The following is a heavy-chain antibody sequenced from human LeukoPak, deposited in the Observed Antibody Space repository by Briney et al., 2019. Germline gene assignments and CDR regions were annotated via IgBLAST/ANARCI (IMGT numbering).Heavy chain of an antibody. CDR3: ARWALVAMLRAAAGDAFDI. CDR1: GGSFRGYY. V-gene: IGHV4-34*01. Sequence: SETLSLTCAVYGGSFRGYYWSWIRQPPGKGLEWIGEINHSGSTNYNPSLKSRVTISVDTSKNQFSLKLSSVTAADTAVYYCARWALVAMLRAAAGDAFDIWGQGTMVTVSS. CDR2: INHSGST. J-gene: IGHJ3*02. D-gene: IGHD6-13*01.